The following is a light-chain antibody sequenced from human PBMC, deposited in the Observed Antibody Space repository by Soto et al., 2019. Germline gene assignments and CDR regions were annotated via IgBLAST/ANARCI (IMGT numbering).Light chain of an antibody. CDR2: GAS. Sequence: EIVLTQSPDTLSLSPGERATLSCRASQTISSNYLAWYQQKPGQAPRLLISGASSRATGIPDRFSGSGSGTAFTLTINRVEPEDFAVYYCQQYDNSPLTFGGGTKVEIK. V-gene: IGKV3-20*01. J-gene: IGKJ4*01. CDR1: QTISSNY. CDR3: QQYDNSPLT.